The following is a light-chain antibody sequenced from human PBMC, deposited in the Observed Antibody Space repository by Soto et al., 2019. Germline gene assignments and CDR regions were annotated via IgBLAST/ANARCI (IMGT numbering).Light chain of an antibody. CDR2: GAS. CDR3: QQNNKWPPVT. J-gene: IGKJ4*01. CDR1: QTISND. V-gene: IGKV3-15*01. Sequence: EVVMTQSPATVSVSPGEGVTLSCRASQTISNDVAWYQQKPGQAPRLLIYGASTRATGVPALFSGCWSGTEFTLTISCLQSEDFAFYYCQQNNKWPPVTFGGGTKVEIK.